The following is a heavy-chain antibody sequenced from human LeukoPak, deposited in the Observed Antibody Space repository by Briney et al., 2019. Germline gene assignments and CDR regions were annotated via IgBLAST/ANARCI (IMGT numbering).Heavy chain of an antibody. CDR1: GGSISSYY. J-gene: IGHJ3*02. D-gene: IGHD3-3*01. V-gene: IGHV4-59*01. CDR2: IYYSGST. CDR3: ARDRGYDFWSGYAAPFDAFDI. Sequence: ASETLSLTCTVSGGSISSYYWSWIRQPPGKGLERIGYIYYSGSTNYNPSLKSRVTISVDTSKNQFSLKLSSVTAADTAVYYCARDRGYDFWSGYAAPFDAFDIWGQGTMVTVSS.